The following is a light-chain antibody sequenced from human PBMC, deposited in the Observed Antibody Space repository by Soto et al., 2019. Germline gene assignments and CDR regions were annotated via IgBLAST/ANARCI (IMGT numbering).Light chain of an antibody. V-gene: IGKV1-33*01. CDR1: KTISNY. J-gene: IGKJ1*01. CDR3: QQYDNLLWT. CDR2: DAS. Sequence: DIQMTQSPSSFSPSLGDKFPSICRPSKTISNYLNWYQQKPGKAPKLLIYDASNLETGVPSRFSGSGSGTDFTFTISSLQPEDIATYYCQQYDNLLWTFGQGTKVEIK.